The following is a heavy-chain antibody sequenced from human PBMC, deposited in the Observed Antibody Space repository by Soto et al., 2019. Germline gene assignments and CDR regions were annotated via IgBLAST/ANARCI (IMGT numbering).Heavy chain of an antibody. J-gene: IGHJ5*02. Sequence: QVQLVESGGGVVQPGRSLKLSCTASGFTFSTYAMHWVRQAPGKGLEWVAVIWYDGSNKYYADSVKGRFTVSRDNSKNTLYLQMSSLRADDTAVYYCASEAYSSGWYWFDLWGQGTLVSVSS. CDR1: GFTFSTYA. D-gene: IGHD6-19*01. V-gene: IGHV3-33*01. CDR3: ASEAYSSGWYWFDL. CDR2: IWYDGSNK.